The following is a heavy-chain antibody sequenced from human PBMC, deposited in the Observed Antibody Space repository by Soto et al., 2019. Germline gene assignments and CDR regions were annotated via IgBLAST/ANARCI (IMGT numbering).Heavy chain of an antibody. CDR3: ARVLGSYYYMDV. V-gene: IGHV4-34*01. Sequence: SETLSLTCAVYGGSFSGYYWSWIRQPPGKGLEWIGEINHSGRTNYNPSLKSRVTISVDTSKNQFSLKLSSVTAADTAVYYCARVLGSYYYMDVWDKGTTLTLSS. CDR1: GGSFSGYY. D-gene: IGHD3-10*01. J-gene: IGHJ6*03. CDR2: INHSGRT.